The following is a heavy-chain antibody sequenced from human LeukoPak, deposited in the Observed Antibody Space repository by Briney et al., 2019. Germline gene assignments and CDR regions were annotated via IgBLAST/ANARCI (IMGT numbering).Heavy chain of an antibody. CDR1: GFTFSSYW. CDR2: IKQDGSEK. Sequence: GGSLRLSYAASGFTFSSYWMSWVRQAPGKGLEWVANIKQDGSEKYYVDSVKGRFTISRDNAKNSLYLQMNSLRAEDTAVYYCARGPPLAGNTHLVDYWGQGTLVTVSS. V-gene: IGHV3-7*01. CDR3: ARGPPLAGNTHLVDY. D-gene: IGHD2-15*01. J-gene: IGHJ4*02.